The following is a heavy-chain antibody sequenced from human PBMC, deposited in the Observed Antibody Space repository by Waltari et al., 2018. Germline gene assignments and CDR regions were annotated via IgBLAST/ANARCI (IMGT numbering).Heavy chain of an antibody. CDR2: ISGDGGST. CDR3: AKEIELGIDYYYYGMDV. CDR1: GFLLDEFA. Sequence: EVRLVESGGGVVQPGGSLKLSREAPGFLLDEFAMHWVRQAPGKGLEWVSLISGDGGSTYYVDSVKGRFTISRDNSKNSLYLQMNSLRTEDTALYYCAKEIELGIDYYYYGMDVWGQGTTVTVSS. V-gene: IGHV3-43*02. J-gene: IGHJ6*02. D-gene: IGHD7-27*01.